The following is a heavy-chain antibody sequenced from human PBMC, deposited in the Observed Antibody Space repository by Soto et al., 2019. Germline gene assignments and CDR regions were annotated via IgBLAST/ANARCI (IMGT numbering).Heavy chain of an antibody. J-gene: IGHJ6*03. CDR2: INAGNGNT. CDR3: ARAVPAAKLNMDV. Sequence: ASVKVSCKASGYTFTSYAMHWVRQAPGQRPEWMGWINAGNGNTKYSQKFQGRVTMSRDTSISTAYMELSSLTSDDTAVYYCARAVPAAKLNMDVWGKGTTVTVSS. D-gene: IGHD2-2*01. V-gene: IGHV1-3*01. CDR1: GYTFTSYA.